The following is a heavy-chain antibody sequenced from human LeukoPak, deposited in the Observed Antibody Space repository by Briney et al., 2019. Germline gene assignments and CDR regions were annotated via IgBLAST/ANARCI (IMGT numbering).Heavy chain of an antibody. CDR2: ISYDGSNK. D-gene: IGHD3-10*01. CDR3: AKDLRSGSYLDY. J-gene: IGHJ4*02. CDR1: GFTFSSYA. Sequence: GGSLRLSCAASGFTFSSYAMNWVRQAPGKGLEWVAVISYDGSNKYYADSVKGRFTISRDNSKITLYLQMNSLRAEDTAVYYCAKDLRSGSYLDYWGQGTLVTVSS. V-gene: IGHV3-30*18.